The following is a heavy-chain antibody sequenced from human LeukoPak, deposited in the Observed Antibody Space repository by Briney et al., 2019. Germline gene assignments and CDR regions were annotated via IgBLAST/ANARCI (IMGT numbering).Heavy chain of an antibody. V-gene: IGHV4-30-2*01. J-gene: IGHJ2*01. CDR1: GGSISSGGYS. CDR2: IYRSGST. D-gene: IGHD4/OR15-4a*01. Sequence: PSETLSLTCAVSGGSISSGGYSWSWIRQPPGKGLEWIGYIYRSGSTYYNPSLKSRVTISVDRSKNQFSLKLSSVTAADAAVYYCARLRNGYFDLWGRGTLVTVSS. CDR3: ARLRNGYFDL.